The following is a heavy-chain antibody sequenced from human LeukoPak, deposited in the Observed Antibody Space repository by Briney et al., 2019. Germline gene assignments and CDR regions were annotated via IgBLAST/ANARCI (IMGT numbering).Heavy chain of an antibody. V-gene: IGHV4-39*01. Sequence: SETLSLTCTVSGGSISSSSYYWGWIRQPPGKWLEWIGGIYYSGSTYYNPSLKSRVTISVDTSKNQFSLKLSSVTAADTAVYYCARRRYSYGSHYYFDYWGQGTLVTVSS. J-gene: IGHJ4*02. CDR3: ARRRYSYGSHYYFDY. D-gene: IGHD5-18*01. CDR1: GGSISSSSYY. CDR2: IYYSGST.